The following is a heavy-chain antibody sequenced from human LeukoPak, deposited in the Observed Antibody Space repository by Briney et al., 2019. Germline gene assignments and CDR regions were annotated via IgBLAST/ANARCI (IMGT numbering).Heavy chain of an antibody. CDR1: GFTLSRYS. J-gene: IGHJ4*02. Sequence: GGSLRLSCAGSGFTLSRYSMNWVRQAPGKGLEWVSYISSSGSTEYYADSVKGRFTISRDNAKNSLYLQMNSLRAEDTAVYYCARDPYSSSSFDFWGQGTLVTVSS. V-gene: IGHV3-48*01. D-gene: IGHD6-6*01. CDR2: ISSSGSTE. CDR3: ARDPYSSSSFDF.